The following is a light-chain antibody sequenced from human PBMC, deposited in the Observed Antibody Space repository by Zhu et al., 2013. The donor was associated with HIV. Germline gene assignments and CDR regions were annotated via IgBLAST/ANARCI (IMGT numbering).Light chain of an antibody. J-gene: IGKJ2*01. CDR2: GAY. CDR1: QSISNN. Sequence: IVMTQSPASLSVSPGERATLSCRASQSISNNLAWYQQKPGQAPRLFIYGAYNRAAGIPARFTGSGSGTDFTLTISSLQAEDVAVYYCQQYYSTPYTFGQGTKLEIK. CDR3: QQYYSTPYT. V-gene: IGKV3-15*01.